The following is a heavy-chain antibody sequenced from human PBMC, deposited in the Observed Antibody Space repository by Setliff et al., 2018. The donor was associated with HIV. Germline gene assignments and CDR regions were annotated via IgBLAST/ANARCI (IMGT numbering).Heavy chain of an antibody. V-gene: IGHV3-23*01. CDR2: ISGSGGST. D-gene: IGHD1-1*01. CDR3: ARTSTTTGTTLNWFDP. CDR1: GFTFGDYA. Sequence: GGSLRLSCTTSGFTFGDYAMSWVRQAPGKGLEWVSGISGSGGSTYYADSVKGRFTISRDNSKNTLYLQMNSLRVEDTAVYYCARTSTTTGTTLNWFDPWGQGTLVTVS. J-gene: IGHJ5*02.